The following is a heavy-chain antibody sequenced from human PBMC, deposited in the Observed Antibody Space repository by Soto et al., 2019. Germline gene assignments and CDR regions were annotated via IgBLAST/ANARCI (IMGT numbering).Heavy chain of an antibody. CDR1: GGTFSSYP. J-gene: IGHJ6*02. Sequence: QVQLVQSGTEVKKPGSSVKVSCKASGGTFSSYPITWVRQAPGQGLEWMGGIIPIFGQPNYAQKFQGRVTITAYESTSTVYMELSSLRSEDTAVYYCARESRLGGGGMDVWGQGTTVTVSS. D-gene: IGHD1-26*01. CDR2: IIPIFGQP. V-gene: IGHV1-69*01. CDR3: ARESRLGGGGMDV.